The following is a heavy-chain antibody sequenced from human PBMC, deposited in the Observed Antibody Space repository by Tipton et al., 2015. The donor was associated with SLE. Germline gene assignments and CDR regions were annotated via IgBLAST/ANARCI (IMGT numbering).Heavy chain of an antibody. V-gene: IGHV3-23*01. CDR2: INSSGDRT. D-gene: IGHD3-16*01. CDR1: GFIFSSYA. J-gene: IGHJ3*02. Sequence: SLRLSCAASGFIFSSYAMTWVRQAPGKGLEWVSGINSSGDRTYYAASVKGRFTISRDNSENTLYLQMNNLSDGDTAVYYCAKADSNSGALMGAFDMWGQGTMVTVSS. CDR3: AKADSNSGALMGAFDM.